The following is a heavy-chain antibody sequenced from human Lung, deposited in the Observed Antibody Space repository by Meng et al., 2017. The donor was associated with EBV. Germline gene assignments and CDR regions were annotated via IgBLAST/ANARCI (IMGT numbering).Heavy chain of an antibody. J-gene: IGHJ4*02. CDR3: ARAGYDSSGYYPQPFDY. D-gene: IGHD3-22*01. CDR1: GYTLTSYA. V-gene: IGHV1-3*01. CDR2: INAGNGNT. Sequence: QVVLVKSGAEVKKPWAAVKFSCKASGYTLTSYAMHWVRQAPGQRLEWMGWINAGNGNTKYSQRFQGRVTITRDTSASKAYMELSSLRSEDTTVYYCARAGYDSSGYYPQPFDYWGQGTLVTVSS.